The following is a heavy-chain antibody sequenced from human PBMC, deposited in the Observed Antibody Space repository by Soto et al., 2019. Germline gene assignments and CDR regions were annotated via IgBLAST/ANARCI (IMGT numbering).Heavy chain of an antibody. V-gene: IGHV3-23*01. CDR3: AKARRGGEYPAFDL. CDR1: GFTVSDYD. CDR2: IRGDGGAT. Sequence: EVQLLESGGGLVQPGGSLRLSCAASGFTVSDYDMGWVRQAPGKGLEGVSLIRGDGGATYHADSVEGRLTISRDTSENTVYLQMTSLRTEDTALYYCAKARRGGEYPAFDLWGQGTMVTVSS. J-gene: IGHJ3*01. D-gene: IGHD2-21*01.